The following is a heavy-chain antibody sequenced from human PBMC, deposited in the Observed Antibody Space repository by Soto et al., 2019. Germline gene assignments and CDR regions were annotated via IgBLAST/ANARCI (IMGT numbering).Heavy chain of an antibody. V-gene: IGHV1-69*02. D-gene: IGHD4-17*01. J-gene: IGHJ6*03. CDR3: AALASTDYYYMDV. CDR2: IIPILGIA. Sequence: QVQLVQSGAEVKKPGSSVKVSCKASGGTFSSYTISWVRQAPGQGLEWMGRIIPILGIANYAQKFQGRVTITADKSTSTAYMELSSLRSEDTAVYYCAALASTDYYYMDVWGKGTTVTVSS. CDR1: GGTFSSYT.